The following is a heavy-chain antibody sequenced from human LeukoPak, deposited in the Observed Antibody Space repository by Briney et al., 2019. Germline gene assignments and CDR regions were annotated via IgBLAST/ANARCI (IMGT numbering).Heavy chain of an antibody. D-gene: IGHD1-26*01. V-gene: IGHV3-23*01. Sequence: GGSLRLSCAASGFTFSSYAMSWVRQAPGKGLEWVSAISDRGVSTFYADSVKGRFTISGDNSKNTLYLQMNSLRAEDTAVYYCFPTAEADHWGQGTLVTVSS. J-gene: IGHJ4*02. CDR1: GFTFSSYA. CDR2: ISDRGVST. CDR3: FPTAEADH.